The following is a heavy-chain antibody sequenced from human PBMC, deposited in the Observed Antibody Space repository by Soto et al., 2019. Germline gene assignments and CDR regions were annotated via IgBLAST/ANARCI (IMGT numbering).Heavy chain of an antibody. CDR1: GFTFTNYG. Sequence: EVQLLESGGGLVQPGGSLTVSCAASGFTFTNYGMSWVRQAPGKGLEWVAAISVSGGSTFYADSVKGRFIISRDNSKKTPPRKMNSRRAEDTAVYSCASVQMRQLENIFDYGGRGALVPVSS. CDR3: ASVQMRQLENIFDY. J-gene: IGHJ4*02. V-gene: IGHV3-23*01. D-gene: IGHD3-3*01. CDR2: ISVSGGST.